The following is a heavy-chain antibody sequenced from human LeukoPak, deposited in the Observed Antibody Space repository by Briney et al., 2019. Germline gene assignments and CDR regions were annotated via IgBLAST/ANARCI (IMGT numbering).Heavy chain of an antibody. Sequence: PGGSLRLSCAASGFTFSSYSMNWVRQAPGKGLEWVSSISSSSSYIYYADSVKGRFTISRDNAKNSLYLQMNSLRAEDTAVYYCARDPGYCSGGSCYSAWAFDYWGQGTLVTVSS. CDR1: GFTFSSYS. D-gene: IGHD2-15*01. CDR3: ARDPGYCSGGSCYSAWAFDY. J-gene: IGHJ4*02. V-gene: IGHV3-21*01. CDR2: ISSSSSYI.